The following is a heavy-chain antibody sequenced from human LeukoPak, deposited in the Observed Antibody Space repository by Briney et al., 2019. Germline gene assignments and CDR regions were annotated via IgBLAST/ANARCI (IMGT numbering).Heavy chain of an antibody. J-gene: IGHJ4*02. CDR2: INAGKGNT. CDR1: GYTFTAYT. Sequence: ASVKVSCKASGYTFTAYTIHWVRQAPGQRLEWMGWINAGKGNTKYSQKFQGRVTITRDTSASTAYMELSRLRSDDTAVYYCARGNEWLDYWGQGTLVTVSS. V-gene: IGHV1-3*01. CDR3: ARGNEWLDY. D-gene: IGHD3-3*01.